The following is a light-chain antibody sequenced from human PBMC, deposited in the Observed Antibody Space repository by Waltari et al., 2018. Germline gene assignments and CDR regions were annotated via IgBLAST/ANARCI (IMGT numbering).Light chain of an antibody. CDR1: QRIDSN. J-gene: IGKJ1*01. Sequence: EIVLTQSPDFQSVTPKEKVTITCRASQRIDSNVHWYQQKPNQSPKRLIRYASQSISGVPSRFSGTRSGTDFTLTRNRLEAEDAATYFCHQSSSLPWTFGQGTKVEIK. CDR2: YAS. V-gene: IGKV6-21*02. CDR3: HQSSSLPWT.